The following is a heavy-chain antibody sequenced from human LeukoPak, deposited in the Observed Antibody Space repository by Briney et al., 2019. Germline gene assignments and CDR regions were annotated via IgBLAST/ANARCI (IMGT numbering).Heavy chain of an antibody. CDR3: AREASRRYSSGWYNGFDY. D-gene: IGHD6-19*01. V-gene: IGHV4-61*02. Sequence: PSETLSLTCTVSGGSISSGSYYWSWIRQPAGKGLEWIGRIYTSGSTNYNPSLKSRVTISVDTSKNRFSLKLSSVTAADTAVYYCAREASRRYSSGWYNGFDYWGQGTLVTVSS. CDR2: IYTSGST. J-gene: IGHJ4*02. CDR1: GGSISSGSYY.